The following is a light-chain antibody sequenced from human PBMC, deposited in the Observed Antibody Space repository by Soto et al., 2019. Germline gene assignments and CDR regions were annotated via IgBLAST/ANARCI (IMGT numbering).Light chain of an antibody. CDR1: QSLLHSNGNTY. CDR2: LGS. Sequence: DIVMTQSPLSLPVTPGEPASISCRSSQSLLHSNGNTYLDWYLQKPGQSPQLLIYLGSTRASGVPDKFSGSWSGTDFTLKISRVEAEDVGVYYCMQALQTPLTFGGGTKVEIK. J-gene: IGKJ4*01. V-gene: IGKV2-28*01. CDR3: MQALQTPLT.